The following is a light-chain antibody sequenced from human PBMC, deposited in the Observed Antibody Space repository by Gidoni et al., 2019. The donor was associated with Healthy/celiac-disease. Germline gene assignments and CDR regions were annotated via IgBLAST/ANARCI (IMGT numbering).Light chain of an antibody. CDR3: QQYNSYWT. J-gene: IGKJ1*01. CDR2: DAS. V-gene: IGKV1-5*01. Sequence: DIQMTQSPSTLSASVGDRVTITCRASQSISSWLAWYQQNPGKAPKLLIYDASGLESGVPSRFSGSGSGTEFTLTISSLQPDDFATYYCQQYNSYWTFGQGTKVEIK. CDR1: QSISSW.